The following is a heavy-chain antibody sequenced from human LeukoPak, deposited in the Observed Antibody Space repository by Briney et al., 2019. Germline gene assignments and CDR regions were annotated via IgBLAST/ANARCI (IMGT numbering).Heavy chain of an antibody. CDR2: IRGKAYGETT. V-gene: IGHV3-49*04. CDR3: ARGSDSNFGARDGFDY. J-gene: IGHJ4*02. D-gene: IGHD3-16*01. Sequence: GGSLRLSCSVSGFGFSDYAMNWVRQAPGKGLEWVAFIRGKAYGETTDYAASVKGRFSISRDEFDTIAYLQMNSLKTEDTAVYYCARGSDSNFGARDGFDYWGQGTLVTVSS. CDR1: GFGFSDYA.